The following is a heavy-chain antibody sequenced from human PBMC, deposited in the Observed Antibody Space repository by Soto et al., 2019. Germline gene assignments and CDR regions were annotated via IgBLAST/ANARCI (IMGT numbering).Heavy chain of an antibody. V-gene: IGHV3-23*01. CDR3: AKKKEVYAIWGRNDAFDI. J-gene: IGHJ3*02. CDR2: ISGSGGST. D-gene: IGHD2-8*01. CDR1: GFTFSSYA. Sequence: PGGSLRLSCAASGFTFSSYAMSWVRQAPGKGLEWVSAISGSGGSTYYADSVKGRFTISRDNPKNTLYLQMNSLRAEDTAVYYCAKKKEVYAIWGRNDAFDIWGQGTMVTVSS.